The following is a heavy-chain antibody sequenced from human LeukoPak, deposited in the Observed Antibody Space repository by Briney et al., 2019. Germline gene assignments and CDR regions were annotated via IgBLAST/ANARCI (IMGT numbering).Heavy chain of an antibody. CDR3: GRDPGSGDCSSTASCYRLSYFDY. V-gene: IGHV3-30*04. J-gene: IGHJ4*02. Sequence: GRSLRLSCADSGFNLSTYAIQWVRQAPDKGLESVAVISFDGNKYYADSVTGRFTISRDNSKSMLYLQMNSLRPEDTAIYYCGRDPGSGDCSSTASCYRLSYFDYWGQGTLVTVSS. D-gene: IGHD2-2*01. CDR1: GFNLSTYA. CDR2: ISFDGNK.